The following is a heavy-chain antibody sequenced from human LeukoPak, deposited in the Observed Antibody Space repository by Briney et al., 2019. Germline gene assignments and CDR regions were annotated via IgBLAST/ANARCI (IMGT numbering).Heavy chain of an antibody. CDR3: ARRPYCTNGVCYGELGFDP. J-gene: IGHJ5*02. V-gene: IGHV7-4-1*02. CDR1: GYTFTNYA. Sequence: ASVTVSFKASGYTFTNYAINWVRQAPGQGLEGMGWINTNTGTPTSAQGFTGRFVFSLDTSVNTAYLQISSLTAEDTAVYYCARRPYCTNGVCYGELGFDPWGQGTLVTVSS. D-gene: IGHD2-8*01. CDR2: INTNTGTP.